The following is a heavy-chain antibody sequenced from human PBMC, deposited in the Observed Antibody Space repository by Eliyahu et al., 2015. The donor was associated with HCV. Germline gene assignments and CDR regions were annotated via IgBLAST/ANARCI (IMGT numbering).Heavy chain of an antibody. CDR2: ICSSSSTI. CDR3: ARGGVKWEPLEYFDY. D-gene: IGHD1-26*01. CDR1: GFXFSSYS. V-gene: IGHV3-48*01. Sequence: EVQLVESGGGLVQPGGSLRLSCAASGFXFSSYSMNWVRQAPGKGLEWVSYICSSSSTIYYADSVKGRFTISRDNAKNSLYLQMNSLRAEDTAVYYCARGGVKWEPLEYFDYWGQGTLVTVSS. J-gene: IGHJ4*02.